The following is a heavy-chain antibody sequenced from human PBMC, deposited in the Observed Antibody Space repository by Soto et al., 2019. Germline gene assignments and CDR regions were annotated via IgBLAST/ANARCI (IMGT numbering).Heavy chain of an antibody. CDR1: GYTFTSYG. D-gene: IGHD2-2*01. CDR2: ISAYNGNT. J-gene: IGHJ6*02. CDR3: ATLGYCSSTSCSNYYYYYGMDV. Sequence: ASVKVSCKASGYTFTSYGISWVRQAPGQGLEWMGWISAYNGNTNYAQKLQGRVTMTTDTSTSTAYMELRSLRSDDTAVYYCATLGYCSSTSCSNYYYYYGMDVRGQGTTVTVSS. V-gene: IGHV1-18*04.